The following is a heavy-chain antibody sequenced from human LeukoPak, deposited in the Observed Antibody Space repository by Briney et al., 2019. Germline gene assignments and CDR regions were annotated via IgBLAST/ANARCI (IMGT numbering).Heavy chain of an antibody. CDR1: GFTFSRYW. D-gene: IGHD3-22*01. CDR3: ARVDHRSGYQSDY. CDR2: IGSDASAT. Sequence: PGGSLRLSCATSGFTFSRYWRQWVRQAPGKGLVWVSRIGSDASATSYADSVKGRFAISRDNAKNTLYLQMNSLSAEDTAVYYCARVDHRSGYQSDYWRQGTLVTVSS. V-gene: IGHV3-74*01. J-gene: IGHJ4*02.